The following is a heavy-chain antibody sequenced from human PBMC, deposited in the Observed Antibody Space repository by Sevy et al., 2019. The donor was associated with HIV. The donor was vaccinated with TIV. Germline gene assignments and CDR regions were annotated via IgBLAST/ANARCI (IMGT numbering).Heavy chain of an antibody. V-gene: IGHV4-34*01. Sequence: SETLSLTCAVSGGSFSGFYWSWIRQFPGKGLEWIGDIIPSGSTNYNPSLKSLVTISMDTSKNQYSLKMTSVTAADTAIYYCARGQWEHPYWGQGTQVSVSS. CDR2: IIPSGST. J-gene: IGHJ4*02. CDR3: ARGQWEHPY. D-gene: IGHD1-26*01. CDR1: GGSFSGFY.